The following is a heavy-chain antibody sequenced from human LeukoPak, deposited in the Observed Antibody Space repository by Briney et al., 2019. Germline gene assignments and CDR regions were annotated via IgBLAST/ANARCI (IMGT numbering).Heavy chain of an antibody. D-gene: IGHD2-2*01. CDR3: ARLLEYQRNWFDP. CDR1: GYSFTSYW. J-gene: IGHJ5*02. CDR2: IYPGDSDT. Sequence: HGESLKISCKGSGYSFTSYWIGWVRQMPGKGLEWMGIIYPGDSDTRYSPSFQGQVTISADKSTSTAYLQWSSLKASDTAMYYCARLLEYQRNWFDPWGQGTLVTVSS. V-gene: IGHV5-51*01.